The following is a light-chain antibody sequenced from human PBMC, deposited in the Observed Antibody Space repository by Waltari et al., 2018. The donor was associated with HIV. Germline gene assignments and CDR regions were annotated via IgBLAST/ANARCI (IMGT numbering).Light chain of an antibody. CDR1: NSNIGNNY. V-gene: IGLV1-51*01. J-gene: IGLJ3*02. CDR2: DKN. CDR3: GTWDSSLNPGGV. Sequence: QSVLTQPPSVSAAPGQKVTISCSGSNSNIGNNYVFWYQQLPGKAPKLLIYDKNKRPSGIPDRFSASKSGTSAILGITGLQTGDEAEYYCGTWDSSLNPGGVFGGGTKLTVL.